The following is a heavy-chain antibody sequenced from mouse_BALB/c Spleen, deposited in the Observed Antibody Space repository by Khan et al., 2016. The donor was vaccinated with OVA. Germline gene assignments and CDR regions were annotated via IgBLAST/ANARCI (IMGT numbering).Heavy chain of an antibody. Sequence: EVELVESGGGFVKPGGSLKLSCAASGFTFSTYTMSWVRQTPEKRLEWVATISSGGSYTYYPDSVKGRFTISRENAKNTLYLQMSNLQTEDTAMYYCTRSRTPRAGYFDYWGQGTTLTVSS. CDR3: TRSRTPRAGYFDY. J-gene: IGHJ2*01. D-gene: IGHD3-2*01. CDR2: ISSGGSYT. CDR1: GFTFSTYT. V-gene: IGHV5-6-4*01.